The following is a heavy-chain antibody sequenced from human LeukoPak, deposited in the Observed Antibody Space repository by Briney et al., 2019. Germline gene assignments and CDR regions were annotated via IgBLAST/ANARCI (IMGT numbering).Heavy chain of an antibody. D-gene: IGHD3-22*01. CDR1: GFTFSSYP. CDR3: AREYYYEELDY. J-gene: IGHJ4*02. V-gene: IGHV3-64*01. CDR2: ISSNGDST. Sequence: GGSPRLSCAASGFTFSSYPMHWVRXAPGKXLXYVSGISSNGDSTYYANSVKGRFTISRDNSKNTLYLQMGSLRVEDMAVYYCAREYYYEELDYWGQGTLVTVSS.